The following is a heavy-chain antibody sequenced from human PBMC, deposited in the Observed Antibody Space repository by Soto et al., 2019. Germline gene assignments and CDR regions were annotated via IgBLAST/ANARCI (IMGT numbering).Heavy chain of an antibody. V-gene: IGHV3-23*01. D-gene: IGHD3-22*01. CDR2: ISGSGGST. J-gene: IGHJ6*02. CDR3: AKDWGYYDSIGMDV. CDR1: GFTFSSYA. Sequence: EVQLLESGGGLVQPGGYLRLSCAASGFTFSSYAISLVRQAPGKGLEWVSAISGSGGSTYYADSVKGRFTISRDNSKNTLYLQMNSLRAEDTAVYYCAKDWGYYDSIGMDVWGQGTTVTVSS.